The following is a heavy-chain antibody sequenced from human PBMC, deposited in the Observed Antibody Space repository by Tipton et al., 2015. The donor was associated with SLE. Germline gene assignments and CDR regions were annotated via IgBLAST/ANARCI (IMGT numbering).Heavy chain of an antibody. CDR2: IYSSGST. Sequence: TLSLTCTVSGGSISSSSYYWSWIRQPAGKGLEWLGRIYSSGSTNYNPSLKSRVTISIDTSKNQFSLNRSSVTAADTAVYYCARGPRPTAATHYFQYWGQGTLVSVSS. V-gene: IGHV4-61*02. J-gene: IGHJ1*01. CDR3: ARGPRPTAATHYFQY. CDR1: GGSISSSSYY. D-gene: IGHD2-2*01.